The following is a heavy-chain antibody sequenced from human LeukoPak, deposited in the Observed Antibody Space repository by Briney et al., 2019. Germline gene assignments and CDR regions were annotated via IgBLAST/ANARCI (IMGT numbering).Heavy chain of an antibody. CDR1: GDKFSTYW. Sequence: GESLKISCKGIGDKFSTYWIGWVRQMPGKGLEWMGSIYLGDSDTRYSPSFQGRVSLSADKSASTAYLQWSSLKASDTAMYYCARRGFGEFHSIDYWGQGTLVTVSS. CDR2: IYLGDSDT. D-gene: IGHD3-10*01. J-gene: IGHJ4*02. V-gene: IGHV5-51*01. CDR3: ARRGFGEFHSIDY.